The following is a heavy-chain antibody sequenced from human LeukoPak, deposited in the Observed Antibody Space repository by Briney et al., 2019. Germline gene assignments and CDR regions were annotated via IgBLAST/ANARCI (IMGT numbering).Heavy chain of an antibody. CDR1: GYSFTSYW. Sequence: GESLKISCKGSGYSFTSYWIGWVRQMPGKGLEWMGIIYPGDSDTRYSPSFQGQVTISADKSISTAYLQWSSLKASDTAMYYCARSLYRAAVDYYYMDVWGKGTTVTVSS. CDR2: IYPGDSDT. J-gene: IGHJ6*03. V-gene: IGHV5-51*01. CDR3: ARSLYRAAVDYYYMDV. D-gene: IGHD6-25*01.